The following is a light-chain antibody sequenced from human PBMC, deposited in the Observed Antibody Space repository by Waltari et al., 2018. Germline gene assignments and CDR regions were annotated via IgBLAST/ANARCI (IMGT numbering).Light chain of an antibody. J-gene: IGLJ2*01. CDR3: SSYTTTTNYVI. CDR2: EVT. Sequence: KAPNLVISEVTDRPSGVSNRFSGSKSGNTASLTISGLQTEDEADYYCSSYTTTTNYVIFGGGTKLTVL. V-gene: IGLV2-14*01.